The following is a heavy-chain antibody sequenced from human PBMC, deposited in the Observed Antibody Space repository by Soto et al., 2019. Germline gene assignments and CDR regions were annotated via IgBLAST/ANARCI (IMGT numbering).Heavy chain of an antibody. D-gene: IGHD6-19*01. V-gene: IGHV3-23*01. J-gene: IGHJ4*02. CDR1: GFTFSSYA. CDR3: AKTDSSGWYWTFDY. Sequence: PRGSLRLSCAASGFTFSSYAMSWVRQAPGKGLEWVSAISGSGGSTYYADSVKGRFTISRDNSKNTLYLQMNSLRAEDTAVYYCAKTDSSGWYWTFDYWGQGTLVTVSS. CDR2: ISGSGGST.